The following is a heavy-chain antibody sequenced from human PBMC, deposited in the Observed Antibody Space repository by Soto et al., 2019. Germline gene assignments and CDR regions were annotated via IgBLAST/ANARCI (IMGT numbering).Heavy chain of an antibody. CDR2: INAGNGNT. Sequence: GASVKVSCKASGYTFTSSGIHWVRQAPGQRLEWMGWINAGNGNTKYSQKFQGRVTITRDTSASTAYMELSSLRSEDTALYYCATKGRWYVGYYYYGMDVWGQGTTVTVSS. CDR3: ATKGRWYVGYYYYGMDV. J-gene: IGHJ6*02. V-gene: IGHV1-3*01. CDR1: GYTFTSSG. D-gene: IGHD6-13*01.